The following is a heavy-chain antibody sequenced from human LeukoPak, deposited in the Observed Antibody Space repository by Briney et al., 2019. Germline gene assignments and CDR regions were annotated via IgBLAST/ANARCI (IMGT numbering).Heavy chain of an antibody. CDR2: IKQDGSEK. CDR1: GFTFSSYR. J-gene: IGHJ4*02. Sequence: GGSLRLSCAASGFTFSSYRMSWVRQAPGKGLKGGPNIKQDGSEKYYVDSVKGRFTISRDNAKNSLYLQMNSLRAEDTAVYYCAREGGYFDWLYHYFDYWGQGTLVTVSS. V-gene: IGHV3-7*01. CDR3: AREGGYFDWLYHYFDY. D-gene: IGHD3-9*01.